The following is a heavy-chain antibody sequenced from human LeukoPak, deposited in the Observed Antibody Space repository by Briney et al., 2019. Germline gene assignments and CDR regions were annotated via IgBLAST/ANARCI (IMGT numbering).Heavy chain of an antibody. D-gene: IGHD2-21*01. Sequence: PGRSLRLSCAASGFTFSTYFMHWVRQAPGKGLEWVADIASDGSHTFYVESVKGRFTISRDNSKNTPYLQMNGLRAEDTAVYFCARERQDTILHSGAFDIWGQGTMVTVSS. V-gene: IGHV3-30-3*01. CDR2: IASDGSHT. CDR3: ARERQDTILHSGAFDI. CDR1: GFTFSTYF. J-gene: IGHJ3*02.